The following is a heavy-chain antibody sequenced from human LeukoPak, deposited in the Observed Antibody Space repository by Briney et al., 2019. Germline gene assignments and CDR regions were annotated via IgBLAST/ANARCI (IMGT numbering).Heavy chain of an antibody. Sequence: GGSLRLSCAASGFTFSSYWMSWVCQAPGKGLEWVANIKQDGSGKYYVDSVKGRFTISRDNAKNSLYLQMNSLRAEDTAVYYCARAYGDYRSNFDYWGQGTLVTVSS. CDR1: GFTFSSYW. J-gene: IGHJ4*02. D-gene: IGHD4-17*01. CDR3: ARAYGDYRSNFDY. CDR2: IKQDGSGK. V-gene: IGHV3-7*04.